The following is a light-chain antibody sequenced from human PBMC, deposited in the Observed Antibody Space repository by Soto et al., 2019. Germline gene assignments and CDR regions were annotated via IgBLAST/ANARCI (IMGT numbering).Light chain of an antibody. CDR3: AAWDDSLSGPV. CDR2: NNY. V-gene: IGLV1-47*02. CDR1: SSNIGSNF. Sequence: QSVLTQPPSASGTPGQRVTISCSGSSSNIGSNFVYWYQQFPGTAPRLLISNNYKRPSGVPDRFSGSKSGTSASLAISGLRSEDEADYHCAAWDDSLSGPVFGGGTQLTVL. J-gene: IGLJ2*01.